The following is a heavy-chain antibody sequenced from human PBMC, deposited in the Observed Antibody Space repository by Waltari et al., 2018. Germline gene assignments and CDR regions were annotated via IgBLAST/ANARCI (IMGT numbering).Heavy chain of an antibody. J-gene: IGHJ6*02. Sequence: EVQLLESGGGLVQPGGSLRLSCAASGFTFSSYAMSWVRQAPGQGLEWVSAISGSGGSTYYADSVKGRFTIARDNSKNTLYLQMNSLRAEDTAVYYCAKRARITMVRGAPYYYGMDVWGQGTTVTVSS. CDR3: AKRARITMVRGAPYYYGMDV. CDR2: ISGSGGST. D-gene: IGHD3-10*01. CDR1: GFTFSSYA. V-gene: IGHV3-23*01.